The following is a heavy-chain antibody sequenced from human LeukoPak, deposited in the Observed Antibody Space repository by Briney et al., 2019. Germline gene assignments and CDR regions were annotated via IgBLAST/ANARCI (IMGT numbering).Heavy chain of an antibody. CDR1: GFTFSSFD. Sequence: GGSLRLSCEASGFTFSSFDIHWVRQAPGKGLEWVAVIPFDGSNKYYADSVKGRFTISRDNSKNTLYLQMNSLRAEDTAVYYCAREGSGWPGDAFDIWGQGTMVTVSS. V-gene: IGHV3-30*03. CDR3: AREGSGWPGDAFDI. D-gene: IGHD6-19*01. CDR2: IPFDGSNK. J-gene: IGHJ3*02.